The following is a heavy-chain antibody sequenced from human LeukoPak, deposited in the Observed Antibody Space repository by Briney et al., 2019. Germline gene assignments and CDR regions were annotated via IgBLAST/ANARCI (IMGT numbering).Heavy chain of an antibody. CDR1: GYIFTNYW. J-gene: IGHJ4*02. Sequence: GESLKISCKASGYIFTNYWIGWVRQMPGKGLEWMGIIYPRVSDTRYSPSFQGQVTVSADKSISTAYLQWNTLEASDTAMYYCARRQYSGYDFDFWGQGTLVTVSS. V-gene: IGHV5-51*01. CDR2: IYPRVSDT. D-gene: IGHD5-12*01. CDR3: ARRQYSGYDFDF.